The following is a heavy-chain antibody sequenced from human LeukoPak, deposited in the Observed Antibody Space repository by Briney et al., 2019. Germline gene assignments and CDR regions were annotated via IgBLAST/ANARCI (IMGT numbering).Heavy chain of an antibody. Sequence: PSETLSLTCAVYGGSFSSYYWSWIRQPAGKGLEWIGRIYTSGSTNYNPSLKSRVTMSVDTSKNQFSLKLSSVTAADTAVYYCASASRTVAGYYYYGMDVWGQGTTVTVSS. V-gene: IGHV4-59*10. CDR3: ASASRTVAGYYYYGMDV. CDR1: GGSFSSYY. J-gene: IGHJ6*02. D-gene: IGHD6-19*01. CDR2: IYTSGST.